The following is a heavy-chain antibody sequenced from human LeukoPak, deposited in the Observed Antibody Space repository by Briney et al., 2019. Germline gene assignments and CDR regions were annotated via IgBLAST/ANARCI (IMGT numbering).Heavy chain of an antibody. J-gene: IGHJ6*02. CDR1: GLTVSSNY. CDR3: ARGFGKAAADVFGGYTMDV. D-gene: IGHD6-13*01. Sequence: GVSLRLSCAASGLTVSSNYMSWVRQAPGKGLEWVSLIYAGGSTYYADSVRGRFTISRGNSKSTLYLQMNSLTPEDTAVYYCARGFGKAAADVFGGYTMDVWGQGTTVIVSS. CDR2: IYAGGST. V-gene: IGHV3-66*02.